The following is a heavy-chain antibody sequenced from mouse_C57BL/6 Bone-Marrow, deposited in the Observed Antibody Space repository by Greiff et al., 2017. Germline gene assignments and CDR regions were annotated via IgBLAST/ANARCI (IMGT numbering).Heavy chain of an antibody. V-gene: IGHV6-3*01. Sequence: EVKVEESGGGLVQPGGSMKLPCVASGFTFSNYWMNWVRQSPEKGLEWVAQIRLKSDNYATHYAESVKGRFTISRDDSKSSVYLQMNNLRAEDTGIYYCTIYDGYFDVWGTGTTVTVSS. CDR3: TIYDGYFDV. J-gene: IGHJ1*03. CDR2: IRLKSDNYAT. CDR1: GFTFSNYW. D-gene: IGHD2-3*01.